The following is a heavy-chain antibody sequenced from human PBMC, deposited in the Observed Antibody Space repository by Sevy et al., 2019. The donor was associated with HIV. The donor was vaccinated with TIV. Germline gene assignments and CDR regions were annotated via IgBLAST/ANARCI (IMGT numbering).Heavy chain of an antibody. CDR2: IKSKSDGGPS. CDR1: GFIFSNAW. D-gene: IGHD4-17*01. Sequence: GGSLRLSCTASGFIFSNAWMSWVRQALGKGLEWVGRIKSKSDGGPSDYAAPVKGRFTISRDDSRNTLYLQMNSLKTEDTAVYYCTSMTTVEGVFDFWGQGTLVTVSS. J-gene: IGHJ4*02. V-gene: IGHV3-15*01. CDR3: TSMTTVEGVFDF.